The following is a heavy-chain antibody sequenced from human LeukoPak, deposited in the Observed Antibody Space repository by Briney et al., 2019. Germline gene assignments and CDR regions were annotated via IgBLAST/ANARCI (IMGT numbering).Heavy chain of an antibody. V-gene: IGHV1-46*01. CDR3: ARGLPPGWFDP. J-gene: IGHJ5*02. CDR2: INPSGGST. CDR1: GYTLTSNY. Sequence: ASVKVSCKASGYTLTSNYIHWVRQAPGQGLEWMGIINPSGGSTTYAQKFQGRVTMTRDTSTSTVYMELTSLRSEDTAVYYCARGLPPGWFDPWGQGTLVTVSS.